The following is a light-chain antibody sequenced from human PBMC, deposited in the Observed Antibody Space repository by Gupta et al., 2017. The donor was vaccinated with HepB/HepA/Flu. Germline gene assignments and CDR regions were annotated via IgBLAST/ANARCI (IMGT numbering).Light chain of an antibody. J-gene: IGKJ1*01. CDR3: LQDDLSLYT. V-gene: IGKV3-20*01. CDR1: QTISINF. Sequence: LLTQSPGTLSLSPGERVTLSCRASQTISINFLVWYQPKPGQAPRLLFYATSRATDVPDRCRGRGSETVFTLHHDRLEPEYGAVYYCLQDDLSLYTFGQGTKVDIK. CDR2: ATS.